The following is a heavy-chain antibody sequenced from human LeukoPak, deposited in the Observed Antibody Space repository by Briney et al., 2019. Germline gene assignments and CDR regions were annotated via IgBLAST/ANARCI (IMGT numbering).Heavy chain of an antibody. V-gene: IGHV3-30*18. Sequence: GGSLRLSCAATGFTLSTQGMHWVRQAPVKGLEWVAIISSDGTNKYYADSVKGRFTISRDNSENTLYLQMDSLRAEDTAVYYCAKGERSVLRGVFDSWGLGTLVTVSS. CDR2: ISSDGTNK. CDR3: AKGERSVLRGVFDS. D-gene: IGHD3-10*01. J-gene: IGHJ4*02. CDR1: GFTLSTQG.